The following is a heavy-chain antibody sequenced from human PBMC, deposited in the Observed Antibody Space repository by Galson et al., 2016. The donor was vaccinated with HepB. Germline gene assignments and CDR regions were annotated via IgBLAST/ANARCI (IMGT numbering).Heavy chain of an antibody. D-gene: IGHD3-16*01. CDR2: ISGSGGTT. J-gene: IGHJ4*02. V-gene: IGHV3-23*01. Sequence: SLRLSCAASGFTFSSFAMSWVRQAPGKGLEWVSGISGSGGTTYYVDSVRGQFTISRDQAKNTLYLQMNSLRVEDTAVYYCAKDKLGLAKSYFDQWGQGILVTVSS. CDR1: GFTFSSFA. CDR3: AKDKLGLAKSYFDQ.